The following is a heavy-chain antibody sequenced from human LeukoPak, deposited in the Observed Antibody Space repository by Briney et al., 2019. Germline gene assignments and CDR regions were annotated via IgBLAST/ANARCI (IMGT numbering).Heavy chain of an antibody. CDR1: GFTFSSYW. CDR2: IKQDGSEK. V-gene: IGHV3-7*01. Sequence: PGGSLRLSCAASGFTFSSYWMSWVRQAPGKGLEWVANIKQDGSEKYYVDSVKGRFTISRDNAKNSLYLQMNSPRAEDTAVYYSARDGYYYDSSGYFDYWGQGTLVTVSS. D-gene: IGHD3-22*01. J-gene: IGHJ4*02. CDR3: ARDGYYYDSSGYFDY.